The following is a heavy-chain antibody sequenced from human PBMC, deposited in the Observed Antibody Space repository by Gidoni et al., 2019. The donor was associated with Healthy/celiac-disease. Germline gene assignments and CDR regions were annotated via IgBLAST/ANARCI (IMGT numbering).Heavy chain of an antibody. CDR3: AKGRTEERISSTSCYWDD. J-gene: IGHJ4*02. V-gene: IGHV3-23*01. CDR2: ISGSGGST. Sequence: EVQLLESGGGLVQPGGSLRLSCAASGFTFSSEAMSWVRQAPAKGLEWVSAISGSGGSTDYSDSVKGRCTISRDNSKNTLYLQMNSLRAEDTAVYYCAKGRTEERISSTSCYWDDWGQGTLVTVSS. D-gene: IGHD2-2*01. CDR1: GFTFSSEA.